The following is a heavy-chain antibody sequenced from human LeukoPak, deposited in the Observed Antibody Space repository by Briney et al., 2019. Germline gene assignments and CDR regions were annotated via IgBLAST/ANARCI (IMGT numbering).Heavy chain of an antibody. J-gene: IGHJ4*02. CDR1: GGTFSSYA. D-gene: IGHD4-23*01. CDR2: IIPIFGTA. Sequence: SVKVSCKASGGTFSSYAISWVRQAPGLGLEWMGRIIPIFGTANYAQKFQGRVTITTDESTSTAYMELSSLRSEDTAVYYCAREPYGGNPNLDYWGQGTLVSVSS. V-gene: IGHV1-69*05. CDR3: AREPYGGNPNLDY.